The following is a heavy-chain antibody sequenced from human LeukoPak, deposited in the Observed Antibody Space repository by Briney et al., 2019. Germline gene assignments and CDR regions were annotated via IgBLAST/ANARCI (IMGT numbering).Heavy chain of an antibody. D-gene: IGHD3-22*01. Sequence: PSETLSLTCTVSGGSISSGGYYWSWIRQHPGKGLEWIGYIYYSGSTYYNPSLKSRVTISVDTSKNQFSLKLSSVTAADTAVYYCAREDSSGYFCGYWGQGTLVTVSS. CDR3: AREDSSGYFCGY. CDR1: GGSISSGGYY. CDR2: IYYSGST. V-gene: IGHV4-31*03. J-gene: IGHJ4*02.